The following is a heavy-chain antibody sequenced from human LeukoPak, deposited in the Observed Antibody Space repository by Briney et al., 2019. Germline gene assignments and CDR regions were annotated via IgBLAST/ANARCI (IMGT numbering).Heavy chain of an antibody. V-gene: IGHV1-69*05. CDR2: IIPIFGTA. CDR3: ARSRSSSGALGY. J-gene: IGHJ4*02. Sequence: SVKVSCKASGGTFSSYAISWVRQAPGQGLEWMGGIIPIFGTANYAQKFQGRVTITTDESTSTAYIELSSLRSEDTAVYYCARSRSSSGALGYWGQGTLVTVSS. D-gene: IGHD6-19*01. CDR1: GGTFSSYA.